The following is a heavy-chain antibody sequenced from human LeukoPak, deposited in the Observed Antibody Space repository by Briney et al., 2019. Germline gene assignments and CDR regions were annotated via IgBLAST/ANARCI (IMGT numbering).Heavy chain of an antibody. V-gene: IGHV3-21*01. CDR3: AREDYGDYAENFDY. D-gene: IGHD4-17*01. CDR2: IGSSSTSI. CDR1: GFTFSAYS. Sequence: PGGSLRLSCAGSGFTFSAYSMSWVRQAPRKRLEWVSSIGSSSTSIYYADSVKGRFTISRDNAKNSLFLQMNILRAEDTAVYYCAREDYGDYAENFDYWGQGTLVTVSS. J-gene: IGHJ4*02.